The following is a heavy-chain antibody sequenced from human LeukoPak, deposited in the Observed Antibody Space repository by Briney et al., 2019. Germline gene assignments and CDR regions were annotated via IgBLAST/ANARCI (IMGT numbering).Heavy chain of an antibody. J-gene: IGHJ4*02. Sequence: GGSLRLSCAASGFGFSTYSMNWVRQAPGKGLEWVSAISGSGGSTYYADSVKGRFTISRDNSKNTLYLQMNSLRAEDTAVYYCATKYGGNPYYFDYWGQGTLVTVSS. CDR3: ATKYGGNPYYFDY. CDR2: ISGSGGST. CDR1: GFGFSTYS. D-gene: IGHD4-23*01. V-gene: IGHV3-23*01.